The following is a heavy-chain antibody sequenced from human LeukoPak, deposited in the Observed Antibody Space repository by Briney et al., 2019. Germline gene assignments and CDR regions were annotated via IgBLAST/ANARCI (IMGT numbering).Heavy chain of an antibody. Sequence: GGPLRLSCAASELTFNTYTMNWVRQTPGKGLEWVSSISSSSSYIYYGDSVKGRFTISRDNAKNSLYLQMNSLRAEDTAVYYCARGSGSFDYWGQGTLVTVSS. V-gene: IGHV3-21*01. CDR2: ISSSSSYI. J-gene: IGHJ4*02. CDR3: ARGSGSFDY. D-gene: IGHD5-12*01. CDR1: ELTFNTYT.